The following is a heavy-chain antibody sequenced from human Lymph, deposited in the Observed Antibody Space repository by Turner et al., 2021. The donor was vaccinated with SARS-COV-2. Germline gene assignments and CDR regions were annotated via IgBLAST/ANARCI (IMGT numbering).Heavy chain of an antibody. D-gene: IGHD5-18*01. CDR2: IYSGGST. CDR1: GFTVISSY. V-gene: IGHV3-66*01. Sequence: EVPLVESGGRVVHPGGSLRLYCAASGFTVISSYMSWVRQASGKGLEWVSVIYSGGSTDCADSVKGRFTISRDNSKNTLYLQMNSLRAEDTAVYYCARAWGRYSYGFDYWGQGTLVTVSS. CDR3: ARAWGRYSYGFDY. J-gene: IGHJ4*02.